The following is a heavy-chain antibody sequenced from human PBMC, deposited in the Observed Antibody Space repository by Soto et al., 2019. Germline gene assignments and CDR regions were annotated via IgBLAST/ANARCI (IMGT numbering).Heavy chain of an antibody. CDR1: GDSVSSNSAA. CDR3: ARHYYGSGSYPPRLYYYYGMDV. D-gene: IGHD3-10*01. Sequence: SQTLSLTCAISGDSVSSNSAAWNWIRQSPSRGLEWLGRTHYRSKWYNDYAVSVKSRITINPDTSKNQFSLQLNSVTPEDTAVYYCARHYYGSGSYPPRLYYYYGMDVWGQGTTVTVSS. CDR2: THYRSKWYN. J-gene: IGHJ6*02. V-gene: IGHV6-1*01.